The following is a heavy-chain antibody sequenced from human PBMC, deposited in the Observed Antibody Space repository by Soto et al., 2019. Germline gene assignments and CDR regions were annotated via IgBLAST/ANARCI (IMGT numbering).Heavy chain of an antibody. V-gene: IGHV1-18*01. CDR3: VREGELEVMAALPIHSSGMDA. CDR1: GYTFTSYG. CDR2: ISAYNGNT. D-gene: IGHD2-21*02. Sequence: GASVKVSCKASGYTFTSYGISWVRQAPGQGLEWMGWISAYNGNTNYAQKLQGRVTMTTDTSTSTAYMELNNLRADDTAVYFCVREGELEVMAALPIHSSGMDAWGQGTTVTVSS. J-gene: IGHJ6*02.